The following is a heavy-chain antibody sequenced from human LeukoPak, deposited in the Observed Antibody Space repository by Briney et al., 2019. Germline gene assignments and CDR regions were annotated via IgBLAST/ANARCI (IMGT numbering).Heavy chain of an antibody. J-gene: IGHJ4*02. CDR3: ARDARPCGGDCYQDY. Sequence: GASVKVSCKASGYTFTDFYMHWVRQAPGQGLEWMGWISAYNGNTNYAQNLQGRVTMTTDTSTSTAYMELRKLRSDDTAVYYCARDARPCGGDCYQDYWGQGTLVTVSS. CDR2: ISAYNGNT. D-gene: IGHD2-21*02. CDR1: GYTFTDFY. V-gene: IGHV1-18*04.